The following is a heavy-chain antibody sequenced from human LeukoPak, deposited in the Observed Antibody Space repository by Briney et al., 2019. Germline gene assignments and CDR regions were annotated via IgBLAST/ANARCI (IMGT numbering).Heavy chain of an antibody. CDR1: GFTFSSYS. Sequence: PGGSLRLSCAASGFTFSSYSMNWVRQAPGKGLEWVSYISSSSSSTIYYADSVKGRFTISRDNAKNSLYLQMNSLRAEDTAVYYCARALLTTIPGGIPPDYYYYYMDVWGKGTTVTVSS. CDR2: ISSSSSSTI. D-gene: IGHD4-17*01. CDR3: ARALLTTIPGGIPPDYYYYYMDV. V-gene: IGHV3-48*01. J-gene: IGHJ6*03.